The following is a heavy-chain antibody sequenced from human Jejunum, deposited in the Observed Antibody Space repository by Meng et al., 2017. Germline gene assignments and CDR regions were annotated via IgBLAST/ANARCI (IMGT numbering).Heavy chain of an antibody. CDR2: MNPNNGDT. CDR1: GHTFTAYY. V-gene: IGHV1-2*06. D-gene: IGHD1-26*01. Sequence: QVHLVQSGAEVKKPGASVRVSCEASGHTFTAYYVHWVRQTPGQGLEWMGRMNPNNGDTNYAQKFQGRVTMTRATSTAYMDLSSLTSDDTAVYYCAKDEGTTTAFDHWGQGTLVTVSS. CDR3: AKDEGTTTAFDH. J-gene: IGHJ4*02.